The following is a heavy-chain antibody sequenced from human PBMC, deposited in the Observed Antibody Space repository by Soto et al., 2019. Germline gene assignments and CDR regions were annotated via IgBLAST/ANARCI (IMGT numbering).Heavy chain of an antibody. V-gene: IGHV1-69*01. Sequence: QVQLVQSGAEVKKPGSSVKVYCKASGGTFSSYAISWVRQAPGQGLEWMGGIIPIFGTANYAQKFQGRVTITADESTSTAYMELSSLRSEDTAVYYCARGIRGPAAICNWLDLWGQGTLVTVSS. CDR3: ARGIRGPAAICNWLDL. CDR2: IIPIFGTA. CDR1: GGTFSSYA. D-gene: IGHD2-2*01. J-gene: IGHJ5*02.